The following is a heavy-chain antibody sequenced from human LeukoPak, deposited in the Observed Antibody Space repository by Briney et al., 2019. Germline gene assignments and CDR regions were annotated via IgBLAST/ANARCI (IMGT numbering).Heavy chain of an antibody. CDR2: VRVSGTDT. Sequence: PGGSLRLSCAASVFTLSTYAMTWFRPAPGRGREWVSAVRVSGTDTYYADSLKGRFTLSRDKSNNRLYLQMSSLRAEDTAIYYCVKTSRGGSTYVSSFDYWGQGTVVTVSS. D-gene: IGHD3-16*01. J-gene: IGHJ4*02. V-gene: IGHV3-23*01. CDR1: VFTLSTYA. CDR3: VKTSRGGSTYVSSFDY.